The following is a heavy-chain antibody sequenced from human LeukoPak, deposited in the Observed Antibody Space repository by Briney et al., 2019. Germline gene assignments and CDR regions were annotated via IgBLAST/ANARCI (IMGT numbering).Heavy chain of an antibody. CDR2: FSYDGINK. CDR3: AREFESRYVLGRFTY. Sequence: GRSLRLSCAASGFTFSDYAIHWVRQAPGKGLEWVAVFSYDGINKYYADSVKGRFTISRDNSKKTLSLQMNSLKTEDTAVYYCAREFESRYVLGRFTYWGQGTLVTVSS. CDR1: GFTFSDYA. D-gene: IGHD6-13*01. V-gene: IGHV3-30*14. J-gene: IGHJ4*02.